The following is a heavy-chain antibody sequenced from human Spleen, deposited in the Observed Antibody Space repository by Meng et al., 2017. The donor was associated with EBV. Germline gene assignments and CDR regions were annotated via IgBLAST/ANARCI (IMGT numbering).Heavy chain of an antibody. V-gene: IGHV1-69*01. D-gene: IGHD4-23*01. J-gene: IGHJ4*02. CDR2: IIPI. CDR1: GDTFRNYT. CDR3: AREEDGGNPFAY. Sequence: QVLVVVSVAEVQKPWPSVKGPCKASGDTFRNYTVSWVRPAPGQGLEWMGGIIPINRSSRAESRLPRTNPRAQPKLSSLRSDDTAVYYCAREEDGGNPFAYWGQGTLVTVSS.